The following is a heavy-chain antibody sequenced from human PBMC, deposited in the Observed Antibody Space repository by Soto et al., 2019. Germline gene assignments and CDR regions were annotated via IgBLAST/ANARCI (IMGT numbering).Heavy chain of an antibody. Sequence: GGSLRLSCAASGFTFSNAWMNWVRQAPGKGLEWVGRIKSKTDGGTTDYAAPVKGRFTISRDDSKNTLYLQMNSLKTEDTAVYYCTAHYYDSSGLIDYWGQGTLVTVSS. CDR3: TAHYYDSSGLIDY. CDR1: GFTFSNAW. D-gene: IGHD3-22*01. CDR2: IKSKTDGGTT. J-gene: IGHJ4*02. V-gene: IGHV3-15*07.